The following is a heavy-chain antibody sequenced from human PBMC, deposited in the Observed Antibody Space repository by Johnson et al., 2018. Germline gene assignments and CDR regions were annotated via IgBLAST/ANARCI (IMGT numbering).Heavy chain of an antibody. J-gene: IGHJ6*02. V-gene: IGHV3-33*01. Sequence: QVQLVESGGGVVQXGRSLRLXCAASGFTLNYYNYGFHWVRQAPGKGLEWVGVVSYEGSLTYYADSRKGRFTISSDISKNTLFLQMRSLGSDDTGSYFCVRFQAGSYNGLDVWGQGTTVTVSS. CDR1: GFTLNYYNYG. D-gene: IGHD2-2*02. CDR2: VSYEGSLT. CDR3: VRFQAGSYNGLDV.